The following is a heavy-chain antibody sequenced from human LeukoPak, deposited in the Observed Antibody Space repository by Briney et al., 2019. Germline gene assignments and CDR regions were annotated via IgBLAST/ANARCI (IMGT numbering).Heavy chain of an antibody. CDR3: ARDWSHCGSGSYWPYAFDI. V-gene: IGHV3-7*01. CDR1: GFTFSGYW. CDR2: IKEDGSEK. D-gene: IGHD3-10*01. J-gene: IGHJ3*02. Sequence: PGGSLRLSCAASGFTFSGYWMSWVRQAPGKGLEWVANIKEDGSEKYYVDSVKGRFTISRDNAKNSLYLQMNSLRAEDTAVYYCARDWSHCGSGSYWPYAFDIWGQGTMVTVSS.